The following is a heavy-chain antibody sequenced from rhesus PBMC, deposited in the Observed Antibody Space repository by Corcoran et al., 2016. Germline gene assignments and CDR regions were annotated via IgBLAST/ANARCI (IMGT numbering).Heavy chain of an antibody. Sequence: QVQLQQWGEGLVKPSETLSLTCAVYGGSVSGYWWGWIRQPPGKGLEWIGRIRSGGSTTYNPSLQSRVTISIDTSKNHCALKLSSVTAAATAVYYCARLGSKPRDYHYYGLDSWGQGVVVTVSS. D-gene: IGHD3-22*01. J-gene: IGHJ6*01. CDR1: GGSVSGYW. CDR3: ARLGSKPRDYHYYGLDS. V-gene: IGHV4-160*01. CDR2: IRSGGST.